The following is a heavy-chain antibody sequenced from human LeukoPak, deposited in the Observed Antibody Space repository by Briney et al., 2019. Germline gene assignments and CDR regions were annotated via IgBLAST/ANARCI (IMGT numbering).Heavy chain of an antibody. CDR2: ISGSGGTT. Sequence: GRSLRLAFAAAGFTFSSDAMTWVRQAPGKGLEWVSLISGSGGTTYYANSVKGTFTISRDNYKHTLYLQMNRLRAEDKAVYYCAKVVAMDKGHFDYWGQGTLVTVSS. CDR3: AKVVAMDKGHFDY. D-gene: IGHD5-18*01. J-gene: IGHJ4*02. CDR1: GFTFSSDA. V-gene: IGHV3-23*01.